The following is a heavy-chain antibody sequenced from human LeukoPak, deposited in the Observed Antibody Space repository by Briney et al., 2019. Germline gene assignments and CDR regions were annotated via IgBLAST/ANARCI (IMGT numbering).Heavy chain of an antibody. CDR1: GYTFTSYA. CDR2: INTNTGNP. Sequence: VASVKVSCKASGYTFTSYAMNWVRQAPGQGLEWMGWINTNTGNPTYAQGFTGRFVFSLDTSVSTAYLQISSLKAEDTAVYYCAILRITMVRGVLPGDAFDIWGQGTMVTVSS. V-gene: IGHV7-4-1*02. J-gene: IGHJ3*02. D-gene: IGHD3-10*01. CDR3: AILRITMVRGVLPGDAFDI.